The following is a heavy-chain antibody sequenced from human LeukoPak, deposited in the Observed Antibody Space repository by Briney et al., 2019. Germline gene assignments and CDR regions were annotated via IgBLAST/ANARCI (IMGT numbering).Heavy chain of an antibody. V-gene: IGHV1-18*01. CDR2: ISAYNGNT. J-gene: IGHJ6*02. CDR1: GYTFTSYG. D-gene: IGHD6-13*01. CDR3: ARAEAYSSSWYRPNYYYYGMDV. Sequence: ASVKVSCKASGYTFTSYGIIWVRQAPGQGLEWMGWISAYNGNTNYAQKLQGRVTMTTDTSTSTAYMELRSLRSDDTAVYYCARAEAYSSSWYRPNYYYYGMDVWGQGTTVTVSS.